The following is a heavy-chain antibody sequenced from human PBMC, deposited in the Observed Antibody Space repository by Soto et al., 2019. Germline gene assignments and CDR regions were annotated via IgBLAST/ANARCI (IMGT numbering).Heavy chain of an antibody. CDR1: GGSISSGGYY. J-gene: IGHJ4*02. CDR2: IYYSGST. CDR3: ARLSLGESPSVPTN. Sequence: SETLSLTCTVSGGSISSGGYYWSWIRQHPGKGLEWIGYIYYSGSTYYNPSLKSRVTISVDTSKNQFSLKLSSVTAADTAVYYCARLSLGESPSVPTNWGQGTLVTVSS. V-gene: IGHV4-31*03. D-gene: IGHD3-16*01.